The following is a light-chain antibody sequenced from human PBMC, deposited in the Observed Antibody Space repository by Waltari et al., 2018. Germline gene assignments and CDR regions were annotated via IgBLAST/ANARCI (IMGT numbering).Light chain of an antibody. J-gene: IGLJ2*01. CDR2: DVS. Sequence: QSALTQPASVSGSPGQSITISCTGTSSDVGGYNYVSWYQQHPGKAPKLMIYDVSNRPSGVSNLFAGSKSGNTASLTSSGLQAEDEADYYCSSYTSSSTLEVVFGGGTKLTVL. CDR3: SSYTSSSTLEVV. V-gene: IGLV2-14*03. CDR1: SSDVGGYNY.